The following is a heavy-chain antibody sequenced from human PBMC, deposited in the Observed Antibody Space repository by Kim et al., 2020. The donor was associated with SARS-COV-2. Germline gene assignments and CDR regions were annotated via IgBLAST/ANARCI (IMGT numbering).Heavy chain of an antibody. Sequence: GGSLRLSCAASGFTFSSYAMSWVRQAPGKGLEWVSAISGSGGSTYYADSVKGRFTISRDNSKNTLYLQMNSLRAEDTAVYYCAKDWGDKWLRRKYNWFDPWGQGTLVTVSS. D-gene: IGHD6-19*01. V-gene: IGHV3-23*01. CDR3: AKDWGDKWLRRKYNWFDP. CDR1: GFTFSSYA. J-gene: IGHJ5*02. CDR2: ISGSGGST.